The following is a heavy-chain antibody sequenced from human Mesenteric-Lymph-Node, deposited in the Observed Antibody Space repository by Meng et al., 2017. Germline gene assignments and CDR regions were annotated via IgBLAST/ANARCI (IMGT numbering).Heavy chain of an antibody. CDR2: MNPNSGNT. CDR1: GGTFSTYA. D-gene: IGHD3-10*01. J-gene: IGHJ6*02. CDR3: ARGEGYYGSGSYYLYQNYYYGMDV. V-gene: IGHV1-8*03. Sequence: ASVKVSCKASGGTFSTYAISWVRQAPGQGLEWMGWMNPNSGNTGYAQKFQGRVTITRNTSISTAYMELSSLRSEDTAVYYCARGEGYYGSGSYYLYQNYYYGMDVWGQGTTVTVSS.